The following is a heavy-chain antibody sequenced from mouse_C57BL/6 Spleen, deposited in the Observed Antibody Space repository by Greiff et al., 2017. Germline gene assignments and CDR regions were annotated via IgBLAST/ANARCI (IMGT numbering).Heavy chain of an antibody. D-gene: IGHD3-2*02. J-gene: IGHJ3*01. CDR1: GYTFTSYW. Sequence: QVQLQQPGAELVRPGTSVKLSCKASGYTFTSYWMHWVQQRPGQGLEWIGVIDPSDSYTNYNQKFKGKATLTVDTSSSTAYMQLSSLTSEDSAVYYCAGTAQATDWFAYWGQGTLVTVSA. CDR2: IDPSDSYT. CDR3: AGTAQATDWFAY. V-gene: IGHV1-59*01.